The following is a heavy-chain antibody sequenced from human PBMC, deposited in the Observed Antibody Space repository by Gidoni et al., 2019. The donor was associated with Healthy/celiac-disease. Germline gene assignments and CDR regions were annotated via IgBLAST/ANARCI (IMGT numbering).Heavy chain of an antibody. D-gene: IGHD1-26*01. Sequence: QVQLQESGAGLEKPSETLSLTCTVSGGSISSYYWSWIRQPPGKGLEWIGYIYYSGGTNYNPSLKSRVTISVDTSKNQFSLKLSSVTAADTAVYYCARGPYSGSYLFDYWGQGTLVTVSS. V-gene: IGHV4-59*01. J-gene: IGHJ4*02. CDR1: GGSISSYY. CDR3: ARGPYSGSYLFDY. CDR2: IYYSGGT.